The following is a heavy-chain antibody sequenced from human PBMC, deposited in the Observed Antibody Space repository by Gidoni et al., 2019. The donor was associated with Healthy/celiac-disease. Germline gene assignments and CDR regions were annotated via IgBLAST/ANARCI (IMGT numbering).Heavy chain of an antibody. CDR1: GYSISSGYY. V-gene: IGHV4-38-2*01. Sequence: QVQLQESGPGLVKPSETLSLTCAVSGYSISSGYYWGWIRQPPGKGLEWIGSIYHSGSTYYNPSLKSRVTISVDTSKNQFSLKLSSVTAADTAVYYCATMTYSNRYYYYYYGMDVWGQGTTVTVSS. D-gene: IGHD4-4*01. CDR3: ATMTYSNRYYYYYYGMDV. CDR2: IYHSGST. J-gene: IGHJ6*02.